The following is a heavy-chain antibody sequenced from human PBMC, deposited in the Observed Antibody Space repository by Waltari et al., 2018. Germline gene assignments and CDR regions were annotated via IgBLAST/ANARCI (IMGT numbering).Heavy chain of an antibody. D-gene: IGHD6-13*01. J-gene: IGHJ4*02. CDR2: LIPIFGTA. Sequence: QVQLVQSGSEVQKPGSSVKVSCKASGGTFSSYAISWVRQAPGHGLEWMGGLIPIFGTANYAQKFQGRVTITTDESTSTAYMELSSLRSEDTAVYYCARDGGYSSTSIDYWGQGTLVTISS. CDR3: ARDGGYSSTSIDY. V-gene: IGHV1-69*05. CDR1: GGTFSSYA.